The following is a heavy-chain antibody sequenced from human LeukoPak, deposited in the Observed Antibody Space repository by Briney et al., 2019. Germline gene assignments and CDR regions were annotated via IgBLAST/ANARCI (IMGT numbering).Heavy chain of an antibody. J-gene: IGHJ3*02. D-gene: IGHD1-26*01. V-gene: IGHV4-39*01. Sequence: SETLSLTCTVSGGSISSSSYYWGWIRQPPGKGLEWIGSIYYSGSTYYSPSLKSRVTMSIDTSKNQFSLNLSSVTAADTAVYYCARVGAIRLRHAFDIWGQGTMVTVSS. CDR3: ARVGAIRLRHAFDI. CDR2: IYYSGST. CDR1: GGSISSSSYY.